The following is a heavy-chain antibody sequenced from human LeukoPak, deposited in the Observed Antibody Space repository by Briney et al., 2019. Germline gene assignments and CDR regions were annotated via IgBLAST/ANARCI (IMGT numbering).Heavy chain of an antibody. V-gene: IGHV4-30-2*01. J-gene: IGHJ5*02. CDR2: IYHSGST. Sequence: SETLSLTCAVSGGSISSGGYSWSWIRQPPGKGLEWIGYIYHSGSTYYNPSFKSRVTISVDRSKNQFSLKLSSVTAADTAVYYCARDSEGNWFDPWGQGTLVTVSS. CDR1: GGSISSGGYS. CDR3: ARDSEGNWFDP. D-gene: IGHD3-10*01.